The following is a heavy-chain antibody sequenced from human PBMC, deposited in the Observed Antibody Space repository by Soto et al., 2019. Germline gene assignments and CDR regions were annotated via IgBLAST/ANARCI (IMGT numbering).Heavy chain of an antibody. CDR1: GGSISSGGYY. J-gene: IGHJ5*02. V-gene: IGHV4-31*03. CDR2: IYYSGST. D-gene: IGHD2-2*01. Sequence: PSETLSLTCTVSGGSISSGGYYWSWIRQHPGKGLEWIGYIYYSGSTYYNPSLKSRVTISVDTSKNQFSLKLSSVTAADTAVYYCARDPSRRRYCSSTSCEGFDPWGQGTLVTVSS. CDR3: ARDPSRRRYCSSTSCEGFDP.